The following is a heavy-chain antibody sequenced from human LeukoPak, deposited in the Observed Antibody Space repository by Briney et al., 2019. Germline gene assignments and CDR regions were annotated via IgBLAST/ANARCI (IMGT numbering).Heavy chain of an antibody. V-gene: IGHV4-38-2*02. CDR2: IHHSGTT. CDR3: ARGVAEAWFDP. CDR1: GLSINTGYY. J-gene: IGHJ5*02. Sequence: SETLSLTCSVSGLSINTGYYWGWIRQSPGKGLELIGYIHHSGTTYYNPSLQSRVTISVDTSKNQFSLKLSSVTAADTAVYYCARGVAEAWFDPWGQGTLVTVSS. D-gene: IGHD2-15*01.